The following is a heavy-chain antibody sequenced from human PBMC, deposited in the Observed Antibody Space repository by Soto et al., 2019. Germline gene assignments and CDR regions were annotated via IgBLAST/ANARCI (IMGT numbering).Heavy chain of an antibody. CDR2: IYYSGST. CDR1: GGSISSSSYY. J-gene: IGHJ4*02. V-gene: IGHV4-39*01. Sequence: QLQLQESGPGLVKPSETLSLTCTVSGGSISSSSYYWGWIRQPPGKGLEWIGSIYYSGSTYYNPSLKSRVTISVDTSKNQFSLKLSSVTAADTAVYYCATAPRGTATFDYWGQGTLVTVSS. CDR3: ATAPRGTATFDY. D-gene: IGHD6-25*01.